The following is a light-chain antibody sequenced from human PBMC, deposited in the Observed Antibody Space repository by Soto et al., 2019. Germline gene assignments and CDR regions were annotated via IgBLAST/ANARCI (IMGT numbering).Light chain of an antibody. CDR3: QQYNNGPRT. J-gene: IGKJ4*01. CDR1: QGISNY. V-gene: IGKV1-27*01. CDR2: DAS. Sequence: DIEVTQSPCSLSASVGDRATITCRASQGISNYLAWYQQKPGKAPKLLIDDASAWQAGAPDRFSGSGSGTEFTLTISSLQSEDVAVYYCQQYNNGPRTFGRGTKVDIK.